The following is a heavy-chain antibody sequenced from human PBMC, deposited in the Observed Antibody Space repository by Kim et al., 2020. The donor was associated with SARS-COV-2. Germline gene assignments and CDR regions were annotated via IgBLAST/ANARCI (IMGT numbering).Heavy chain of an antibody. D-gene: IGHD2-2*01. J-gene: IGHJ4*02. Sequence: ASVKVSCKASGYTFTGYYMHWVRQAPGQRLEWMGRINPNSGGTNYAQKFQGRVTMTRDTSISTAYMELSRLRSDDTAVYYCARTFYCSSTSCQDYWGQGTLVTVSS. CDR3: ARTFYCSSTSCQDY. CDR2: INPNSGGT. V-gene: IGHV1-2*06. CDR1: GYTFTGYY.